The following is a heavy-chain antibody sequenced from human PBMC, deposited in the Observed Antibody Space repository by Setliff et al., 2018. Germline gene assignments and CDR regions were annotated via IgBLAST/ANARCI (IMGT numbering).Heavy chain of an antibody. CDR2: IYNSDSK. V-gene: IGHV3-53*01. CDR1: GLIVSDIH. D-gene: IGHD3-10*01. CDR3: ARSESCGSSHCSPYDY. J-gene: IGHJ4*02. Sequence: GESLKISCAVSGLIVSDIHMTWVRQTPGKGLEWLSVIYNSDSKYYADSVKGRFTTSRDDSKNTLYLQMNSLRAEDTAVYFCARSESCGSSHCSPYDYWGQGALVTVSS.